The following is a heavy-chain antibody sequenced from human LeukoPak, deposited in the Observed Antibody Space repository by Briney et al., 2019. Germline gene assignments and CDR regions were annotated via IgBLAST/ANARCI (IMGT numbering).Heavy chain of an antibody. CDR3: ARHSISGGYDYVWGSYRDSS. V-gene: IGHV1-24*01. Sequence: ASVKVSCKVSGYTLTELSMHWVRQAPGKGLEWMGGFDPEDGETIYAQKFQGRVTMTEDTSTDTAYMELSSLRSEDTAVYYCARHSISGGYDYVWGSYRDSSWGQGTLVTVSS. CDR2: FDPEDGET. CDR1: GYTLTELS. D-gene: IGHD3-16*02. J-gene: IGHJ5*02.